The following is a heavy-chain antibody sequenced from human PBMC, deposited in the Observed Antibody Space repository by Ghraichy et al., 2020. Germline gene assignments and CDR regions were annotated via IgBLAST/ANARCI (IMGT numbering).Heavy chain of an antibody. J-gene: IGHJ6*03. CDR2: INHLGTT. CDR3: SRGKRFGSICYSGGCFSHYYMDV. V-gene: IGHV4-34*01. D-gene: IGHD1-26*01. CDR1: DESFSDYY. Sequence: SETLSLTCAVYDESFSDYYWTWIRQPPGKGLEWIGEINHLGTTNYNPSLKSRVSMFIDTSKKQFSLSLNSVTAADTAVYFCSRGKRFGSICYSGGCFSHYYMDVWVKGTTVTVSS.